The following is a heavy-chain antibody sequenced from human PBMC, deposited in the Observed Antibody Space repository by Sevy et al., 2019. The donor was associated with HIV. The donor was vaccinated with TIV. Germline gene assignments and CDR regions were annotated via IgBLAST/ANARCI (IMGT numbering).Heavy chain of an antibody. D-gene: IGHD6-13*01. CDR2: ISYDGSNK. CDR3: ARDERIAGGRYYYYYYMDV. J-gene: IGHJ6*03. CDR1: GFTFSSYA. V-gene: IGHV3-30-3*01. Sequence: GGSLILSCAASGFTFSSYAMHWVRQAPGKGLEWVAVISYDGSNKYYADSVKGRFTNSRDNSKNTLNLQMNRLRAEDKAVYYCARDERIAGGRYYYYYYMDVWGKGTTVTVSS.